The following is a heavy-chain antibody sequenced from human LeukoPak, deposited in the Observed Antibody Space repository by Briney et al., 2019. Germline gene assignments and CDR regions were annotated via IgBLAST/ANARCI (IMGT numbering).Heavy chain of an antibody. CDR3: ARTYYDVFSGLAQIDY. Sequence: PSETLSLTCTVSGGSIGIYYWSWIRQPPGKGLEWIGHIFYSGSTNYNPSLKSRVTISVDTSKNQFSLKLTSVTAADTAVYYCARTYYDVFSGLAQIDYWGQGTLVTVSS. CDR1: GGSIGIYY. D-gene: IGHD3-3*01. CDR2: IFYSGST. J-gene: IGHJ4*02. V-gene: IGHV4-59*01.